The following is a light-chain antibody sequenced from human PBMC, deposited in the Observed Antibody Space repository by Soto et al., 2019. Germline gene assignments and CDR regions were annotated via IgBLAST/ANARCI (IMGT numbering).Light chain of an antibody. V-gene: IGKV3-20*01. CDR1: QTVISTH. J-gene: IGKJ5*01. CDR3: QQYDSSSVT. CDR2: ATS. Sequence: IIFTQSPGTLSLSPGEGAPLSCKASQTVISTHLAWYQQKPGQAPRLLIYATSNRATGIPDRFSGSGSGRDFTLTIDRLEPEDFAVYYCQQYDSSSVTFGQGTRLEIK.